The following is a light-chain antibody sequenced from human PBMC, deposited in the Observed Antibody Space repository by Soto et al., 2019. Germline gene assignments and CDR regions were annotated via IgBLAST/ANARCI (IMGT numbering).Light chain of an antibody. V-gene: IGLV1-40*01. CDR3: QSYDSSLSAVV. CDR1: NSNIGAGYD. CDR2: GNS. J-gene: IGLJ2*01. Sequence: QSVLTQPPSVSGAPGQRVTISCTGSNSNIGAGYDVHWYQQLPGTAPKLLIYGNSNRPSGVPDRFSGSKSGTSASLAITGLQPEDEADYYCQSYDSSLSAVVFGGGTKLTVL.